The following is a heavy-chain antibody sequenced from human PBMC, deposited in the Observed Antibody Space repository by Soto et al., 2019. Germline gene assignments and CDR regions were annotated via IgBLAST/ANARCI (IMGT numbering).Heavy chain of an antibody. Sequence: PSETLSLACAVSGGPITSGGDSGSWIRQPPGKGLEWIGYIYRSGGTYYNPSLKSRVTLSIDRTKKQFSLKLKSVTAADTAVYFCARTMTTSGWFDPWGQGTLVTVSS. D-gene: IGHD4-17*01. CDR2: IYRSGGT. CDR3: ARTMTTSGWFDP. V-gene: IGHV4-30-2*01. J-gene: IGHJ5*02. CDR1: GGPITSGGDS.